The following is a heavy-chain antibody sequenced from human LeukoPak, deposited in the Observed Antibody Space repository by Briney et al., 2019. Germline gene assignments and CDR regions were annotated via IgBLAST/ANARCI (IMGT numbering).Heavy chain of an antibody. V-gene: IGHV3-21*01. CDR3: ARDRLGYCSSTSCGDAFDI. D-gene: IGHD2-2*01. J-gene: IGHJ3*02. Sequence: GGSLRLSCAASGFTFSSYSMNWVRQAPGKGLEWVSSISSSSSYIYYADSVKGRFTISRDNAKNSLYLQMNSLRAEDTAVYYCARDRLGYCSSTSCGDAFDIWGQGTMVTVSS. CDR2: ISSSSSYI. CDR1: GFTFSSYS.